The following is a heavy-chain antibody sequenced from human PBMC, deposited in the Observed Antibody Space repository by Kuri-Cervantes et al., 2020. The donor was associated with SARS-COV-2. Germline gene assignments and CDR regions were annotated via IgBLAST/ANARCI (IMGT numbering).Heavy chain of an antibody. D-gene: IGHD3-3*01. V-gene: IGHV1-69*13. CDR1: GGTFSNYA. CDR3: ARAGEEEYYDFWRGYYHFDY. Sequence: SVKVSCKASGGTFSNYALSWVRQAPGQGLEWMGGIIPIFGTTNYAQRFQGRVTIIADESTSTAYMELSSLRSEDTAVYYCARAGEEEYYDFWRGYYHFDYWGQGTLVTVSS. CDR2: IIPIFGTT. J-gene: IGHJ4*02.